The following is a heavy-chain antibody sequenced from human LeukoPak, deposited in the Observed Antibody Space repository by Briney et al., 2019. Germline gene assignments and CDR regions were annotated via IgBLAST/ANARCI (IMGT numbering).Heavy chain of an antibody. J-gene: IGHJ4*02. CDR1: GFPFSSFA. CDR2: IRHDGTKT. V-gene: IGHV3-30*02. CDR3: AKDRQVIVPAPFDF. Sequence: TGGSLRLSCAASGFPFSSFAMHWVRQAPGRGLEWVSFIRHDGTKTYYLQSVRGRFTISRDNSNNTVYLQMNSLRPEDSGLYYCAKDRQVIVPAPFDFWGQGTLVTVSA. D-gene: IGHD2/OR15-2a*01.